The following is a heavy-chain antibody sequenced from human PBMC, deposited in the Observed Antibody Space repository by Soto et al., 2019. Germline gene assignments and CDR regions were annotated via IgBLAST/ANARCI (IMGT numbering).Heavy chain of an antibody. Sequence: AMRSVQQDTGQGLEWMGGIIPIFGTANYAQKFQGRVTITADESTSTAYMELSSLRSEDTAVYYCATDPYSSTWSLGDYWGQGTLVTVSS. CDR1: A. V-gene: IGHV1-69*01. CDR3: ATDPYSSTWSLGDY. J-gene: IGHJ4*02. D-gene: IGHD6-19*01. CDR2: IIPIFGTA.